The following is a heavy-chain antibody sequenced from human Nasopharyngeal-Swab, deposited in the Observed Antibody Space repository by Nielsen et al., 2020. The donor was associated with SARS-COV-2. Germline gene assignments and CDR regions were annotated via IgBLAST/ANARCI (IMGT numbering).Heavy chain of an antibody. Sequence: ASVKVSCKSSGYTFTSYGISWVRQAPGQGLEWMGWINPYNGNTNYAQKFQARVTMTTDTSTSTAYMELRSLRSDDTAVYYCARDVLEYDFWGGGDSWGQGTLVTVSS. CDR2: INPYNGNT. J-gene: IGHJ4*02. V-gene: IGHV1-18*01. CDR1: GYTFTSYG. D-gene: IGHD3-3*01. CDR3: ARDVLEYDFWGGGDS.